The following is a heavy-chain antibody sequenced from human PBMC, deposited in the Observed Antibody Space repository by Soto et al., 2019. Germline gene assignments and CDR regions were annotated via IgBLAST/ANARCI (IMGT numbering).Heavy chain of an antibody. J-gene: IGHJ6*02. CDR2: IYYSGST. V-gene: IGHV4-39*01. D-gene: IGHD2-2*01. CDR1: GGSISSSSYY. CDR3: ARHARIVLVPAANYGMDV. Sequence: SETLSLTCTVSGGSISSSSYYWGWIRQPPGKGLEWIGSIYYSGSTYYNPSLKSRVTISVDTSKNQFSLKLSSVTAADTAVYYCARHARIVLVPAANYGMDVWGQGTTVTVS.